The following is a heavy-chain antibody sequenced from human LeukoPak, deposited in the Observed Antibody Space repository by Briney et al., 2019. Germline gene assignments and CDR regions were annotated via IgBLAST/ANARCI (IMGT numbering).Heavy chain of an antibody. J-gene: IGHJ4*02. CDR1: GFTFSNYA. CDR2: ISSTGGTT. V-gene: IGHV3-23*01. D-gene: IGHD3-9*01. CDR3: ATDRDTYYDILTGSKCGGYFDY. Sequence: GGSLRLSCAASGFTFSNYAMTWVRQAPGKGLEWVSAISSTGGTTYYADSVKGRFTISRDNSKNTLYLQMNSLKTEDTAVYYCATDRDTYYDILTGSKCGGYFDYWGQGTLVTVSS.